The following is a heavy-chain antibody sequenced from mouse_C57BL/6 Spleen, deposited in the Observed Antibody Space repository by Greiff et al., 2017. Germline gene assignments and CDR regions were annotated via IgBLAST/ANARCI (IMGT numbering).Heavy chain of an antibody. CDR1: GFTFSDYY. V-gene: IGHV5-16*01. Sequence: EVQRVESEGGLVQPGSSMKLSCTASGFTFSDYYMAWVRQVPEKGLEWVANINYDGSSTYYLDSLKSRFIISRDNAKNILYLQMSSLKSEDTATYYCAREGDVSYAMDYWGQGTSVTVSS. CDR3: AREGDVSYAMDY. CDR2: INYDGSST. J-gene: IGHJ4*01. D-gene: IGHD3-3*01.